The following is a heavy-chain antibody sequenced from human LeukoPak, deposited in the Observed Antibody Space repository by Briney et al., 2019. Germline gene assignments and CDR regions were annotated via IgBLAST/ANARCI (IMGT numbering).Heavy chain of an antibody. CDR3: AKASAMIVVVSKHFDY. V-gene: IGHV3-30*02. Sequence: GGSLRLSCAASGFTFSSYGMHWVRQAPGKGLEWVAFIRYDGSNKYSADSVKGRFIISRDNSKNTLYLQMNSLRAEDTAVYYCAKASAMIVVVSKHFDYWGQGTLVTVSS. J-gene: IGHJ4*02. CDR1: GFTFSSYG. D-gene: IGHD3-22*01. CDR2: IRYDGSNK.